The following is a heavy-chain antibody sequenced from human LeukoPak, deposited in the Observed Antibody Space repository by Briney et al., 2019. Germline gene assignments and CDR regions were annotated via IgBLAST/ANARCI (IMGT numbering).Heavy chain of an antibody. CDR2: VYYSGST. D-gene: IGHD1-26*01. J-gene: IGHJ2*01. Sequence: SETLSLTCTVSGGSISSSSYFWGWIRQPPGKGLEWTGSVYYSGSTYYNPSLKSRVTVSVDTSKNQFSLKLTSVTAADTAVYYCARQGGATSSYWYFDLWGRGTLVTVSS. CDR3: ARQGGATSSYWYFDL. CDR1: GGSISSSSYF. V-gene: IGHV4-39*01.